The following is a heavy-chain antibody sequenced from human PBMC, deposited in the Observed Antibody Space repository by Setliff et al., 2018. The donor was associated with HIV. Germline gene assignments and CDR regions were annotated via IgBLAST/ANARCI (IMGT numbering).Heavy chain of an antibody. CDR3: GSDFSGWYYFDM. CDR1: GGTLSVYG. D-gene: IGHD6-19*01. V-gene: IGHV1-69*13. CDR2: IITMFGTV. J-gene: IGHJ4*02. Sequence: SVKVSCKASGGTLSVYGVSWLRQAPGQGLEWVGGIITMFGTVKYAQKSQGRVRITADEVTNIAYMDLSGLRYEDTAVYYCGSDFSGWYYFDMWGQGTLVTVSS.